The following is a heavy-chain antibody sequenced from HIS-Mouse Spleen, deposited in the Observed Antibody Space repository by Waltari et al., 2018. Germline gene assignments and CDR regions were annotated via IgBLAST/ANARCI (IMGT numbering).Heavy chain of an antibody. CDR1: GGSTSSSSYY. CDR3: AREIPYSSSWYDWYFDL. D-gene: IGHD6-13*01. V-gene: IGHV4-39*07. J-gene: IGHJ2*01. CDR2: IYYSGST. Sequence: QLQLQESCPGLVKPSETLSLTCTVSGGSTSSSSYYWGWSRQPPGKGLEWIGSIYYSGSTYYNPSLKSRVTISVDTSKNQFSLKLSSVTAADTAVYYCAREIPYSSSWYDWYFDLWGRGTLVTVSS.